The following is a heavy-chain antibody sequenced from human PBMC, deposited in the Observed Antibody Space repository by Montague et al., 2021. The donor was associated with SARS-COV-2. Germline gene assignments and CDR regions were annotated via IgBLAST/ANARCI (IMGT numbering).Heavy chain of an antibody. CDR1: GGSLSGYY. Sequence: SETLSLTCAVYGGSLSGYYWSWIRQPPGKGLEWIGEISHSGSTNYNPSLKSRVTISVDTSKNQFSLKLSSVTAADTAVYYCACGEITTRGLIYYYGMDVWGQGTTVTVSS. D-gene: IGHD4-11*01. CDR2: ISHSGST. CDR3: ACGEITTRGLIYYYGMDV. V-gene: IGHV4-34*01. J-gene: IGHJ6*02.